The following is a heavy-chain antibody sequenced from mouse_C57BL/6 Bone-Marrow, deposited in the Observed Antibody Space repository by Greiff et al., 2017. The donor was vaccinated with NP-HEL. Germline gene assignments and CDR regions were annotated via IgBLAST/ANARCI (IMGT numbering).Heavy chain of an antibody. Sequence: QVQLKQPGAELVKPGASVKLSCKASGYTFTSYWMHWVKQRPGQGLEWIGMIHPNSGSTNYNEKFKSKATLTVDKSSSTAYMQLSSLTSEDSAVYYCARGEDYDYSWFAYWGQGTLVTVSA. CDR3: ARGEDYDYSWFAY. CDR1: GYTFTSYW. D-gene: IGHD2-4*01. V-gene: IGHV1-64*01. J-gene: IGHJ3*01. CDR2: IHPNSGST.